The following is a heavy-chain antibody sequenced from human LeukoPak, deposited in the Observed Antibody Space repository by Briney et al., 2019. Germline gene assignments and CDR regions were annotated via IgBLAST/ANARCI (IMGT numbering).Heavy chain of an antibody. D-gene: IGHD1-26*01. J-gene: IGHJ3*02. CDR1: GSCFSDQY. V-gene: IGHV3-72*01. Sequence: GGSLRLSCAASGSCFSDQYMDWVRQAPGKGLQWVGRIGNKGSRYTTEYAASVKGRFTISRDDSKNSLYLQMNSLKTEDTALYYCTRGYSGRSMYAFDIWGQGTMVTVSS. CDR3: TRGYSGRSMYAFDI. CDR2: IGNKGSRYTT.